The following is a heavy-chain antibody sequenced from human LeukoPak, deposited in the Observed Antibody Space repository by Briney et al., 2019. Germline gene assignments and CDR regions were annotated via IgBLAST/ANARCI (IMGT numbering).Heavy chain of an antibody. Sequence: GASVKVSCKASGYTFTGYGISWVRQAPGQGLEWMGWISAYNGNTNYAQKLQGRVTMTTDTSTSTAYMELRSLRSDDTAVYYCARGKLRLGELSLEDYWGQGTLVTVSS. CDR2: ISAYNGNT. D-gene: IGHD3-16*02. CDR1: GYTFTGYG. J-gene: IGHJ4*02. CDR3: ARGKLRLGELSLEDY. V-gene: IGHV1-18*01.